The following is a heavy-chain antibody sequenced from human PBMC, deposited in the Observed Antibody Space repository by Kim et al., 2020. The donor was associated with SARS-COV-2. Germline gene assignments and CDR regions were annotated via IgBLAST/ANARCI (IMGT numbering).Heavy chain of an antibody. D-gene: IGHD3-10*02. V-gene: IGHV4-59*01. CDR2: MYYSGSP. J-gene: IGHJ4*02. CDR1: NGTISGYY. CDR3: ARLGSGSLRD. Sequence: SETLSLTCSVSNGTISGYYWSWIRQPPGKGLQWIGYMYYSGSPNYNDSLKSRVTISVDTSKNQFSLRLTSVTAADTAVYYCARLGSGSLRDWGQGTLVTVSS.